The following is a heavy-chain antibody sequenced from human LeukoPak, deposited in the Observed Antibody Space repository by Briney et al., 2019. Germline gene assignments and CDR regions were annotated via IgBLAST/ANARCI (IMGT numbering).Heavy chain of an antibody. CDR3: ARDLRRGLYSGYDPAGY. J-gene: IGHJ4*02. CDR2: INPNSGGT. CDR1: GYTFTGYY. Sequence: GASVKVSCKALGYTFTGYYMHWVRQAPGQGLEWMGWINPNSGGTNYARKLQGRVTMTTDTSTSTAYMELRSLRSDDTAVYYCARDLRRGLYSGYDPAGYWGQGTLVTVSS. D-gene: IGHD5-12*01. V-gene: IGHV1-2*02.